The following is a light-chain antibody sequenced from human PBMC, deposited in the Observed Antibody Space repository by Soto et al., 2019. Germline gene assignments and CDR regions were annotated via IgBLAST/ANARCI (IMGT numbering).Light chain of an antibody. J-gene: IGLJ1*01. CDR3: SSYTSSTTYV. CDR2: EVS. CDR1: SSDVGAYNY. Sequence: QSALTQPASVSGSPGQSITISCTGTSSDVGAYNYVSWYQQHPGKAPKLIIYEVSNRPAGVSNRFSGSKSGNTASLTISGLQAEDEDDYHCSSYTSSTTYVFATGTKV. V-gene: IGLV2-14*01.